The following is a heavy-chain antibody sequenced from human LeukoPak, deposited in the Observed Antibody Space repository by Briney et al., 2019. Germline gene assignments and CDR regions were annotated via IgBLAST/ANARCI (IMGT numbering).Heavy chain of an antibody. V-gene: IGHV1-69*01. CDR1: GGTFSSYA. Sequence: SVKVSCKASGGTFSSYAISWVRQAPGQGLEWMGGIIPIFGTANYAQKFQGRVTITADESTSTAYMELSSLRSEDTAVYYCARDRGIQLWSETFDYWGQGTLVTVSS. J-gene: IGHJ4*02. CDR3: ARDRGIQLWSETFDY. D-gene: IGHD5-18*01. CDR2: IIPIFGTA.